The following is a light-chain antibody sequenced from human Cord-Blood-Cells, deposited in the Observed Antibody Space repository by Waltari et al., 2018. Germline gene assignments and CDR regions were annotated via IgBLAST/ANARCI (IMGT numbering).Light chain of an antibody. V-gene: IGKV3-11*01. Sequence: IVFTQSPAPLSFSPGERATLSCRASQSVSSYLAWYQQKPGQAPRLLIYDASNRATGIPARFSGRGSGTDFTLTISSLEPEDFAVYYCQQRSNWPLFTFGPGTKVDMK. CDR3: QQRSNWPLFT. CDR1: QSVSSY. J-gene: IGKJ3*01. CDR2: DAS.